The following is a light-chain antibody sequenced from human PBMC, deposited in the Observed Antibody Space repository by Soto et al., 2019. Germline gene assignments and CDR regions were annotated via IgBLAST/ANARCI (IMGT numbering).Light chain of an antibody. Sequence: EIVLTQSPGTLSVSPGERATLSCRASQSVGRNFLAGYQQKPGQAPRLLIHGASSRATGIPDRFSGSGSETAFTLTISRLEPEDFAVYYCQQYASSPLTFGGGTKVETK. CDR3: QQYASSPLT. CDR2: GAS. V-gene: IGKV3-20*01. J-gene: IGKJ4*01. CDR1: QSVGRNF.